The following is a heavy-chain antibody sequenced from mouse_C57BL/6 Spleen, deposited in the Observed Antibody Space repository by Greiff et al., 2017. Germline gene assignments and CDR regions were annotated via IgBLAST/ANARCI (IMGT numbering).Heavy chain of an antibody. J-gene: IGHJ4*01. CDR2: IHPNSGST. D-gene: IGHD2-3*01. V-gene: IGHV1-64*01. Sequence: QVQLQQPGAELVKPGASVKLSCKASGYTFTSYWMHWVKQRPGQGLEWIGMIHPNSGSTNYNEKFKSKATLTVDKSSSTAYMQLSSLTSEDSAVYYCARKGYDYAMDYCGQGTSVTVSS. CDR3: ARKGYDYAMDY. CDR1: GYTFTSYW.